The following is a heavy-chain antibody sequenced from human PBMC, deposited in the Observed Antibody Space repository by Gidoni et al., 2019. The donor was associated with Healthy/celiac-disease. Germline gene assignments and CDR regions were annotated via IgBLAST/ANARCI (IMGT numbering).Heavy chain of an antibody. Sequence: QVQLVESGGGVVQPGRSLRLSCAASGFTFSSYGMHWVRQAPGKGLEWVAVISYDGSNKYYADSVKGRFTISRDNSKNTLYLQMNSLRAEDTAVYYCAKDLEQLWLSTPIDYWGQGTLVTVSS. D-gene: IGHD5-18*01. CDR3: AKDLEQLWLSTPIDY. CDR2: ISYDGSNK. CDR1: GFTFSSYG. J-gene: IGHJ4*02. V-gene: IGHV3-30*18.